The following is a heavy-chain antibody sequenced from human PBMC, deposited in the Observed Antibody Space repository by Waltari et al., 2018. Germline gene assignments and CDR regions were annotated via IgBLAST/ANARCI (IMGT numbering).Heavy chain of an antibody. Sequence: QVQLVQSGAEVKKPGSSVKVSCKASGGTFSSYTISWVRQAPGQGLEWMGRIIPILGIANYAQKFQGRVTITAVKSTSTAYMELSSLRSEDTAVYYCARDLIAVADYNGYFDLWGRGTLVTVSS. V-gene: IGHV1-69*08. D-gene: IGHD6-19*01. CDR2: IIPILGIA. J-gene: IGHJ2*01. CDR1: GGTFSSYT. CDR3: ARDLIAVADYNGYFDL.